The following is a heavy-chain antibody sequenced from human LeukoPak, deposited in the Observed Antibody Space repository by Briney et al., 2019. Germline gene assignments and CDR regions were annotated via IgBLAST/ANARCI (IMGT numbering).Heavy chain of an antibody. Sequence: PGRSLRLSCAASGFTFSSYAMHWVRQAPGKGLEWVALISYDGGNKYYADSVKGRFTISRDNSKNTLYLQMNSLRAEDTAVYYCARGDLHYHDSTRRGFDIWGQGTKVTVSS. J-gene: IGHJ3*02. CDR3: ARGDLHYHDSTRRGFDI. CDR2: ISYDGGNK. D-gene: IGHD3-10*01. V-gene: IGHV3-30*04. CDR1: GFTFSSYA.